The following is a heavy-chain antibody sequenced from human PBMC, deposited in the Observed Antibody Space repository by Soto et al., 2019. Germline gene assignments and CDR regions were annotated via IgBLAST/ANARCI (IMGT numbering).Heavy chain of an antibody. Sequence: GGSLRLSCAASGFTFSSYAMSWVRQAPGKGLEWVSAISGSGGSTYYADSVKGRFTISRDNYKNTLYLQMNSLRAEDAAVYYCAKENRPAVPAASAFDIWGQGTMVTVSS. CDR3: AKENRPAVPAASAFDI. CDR2: ISGSGGST. D-gene: IGHD2-2*01. V-gene: IGHV3-23*01. CDR1: GFTFSSYA. J-gene: IGHJ3*02.